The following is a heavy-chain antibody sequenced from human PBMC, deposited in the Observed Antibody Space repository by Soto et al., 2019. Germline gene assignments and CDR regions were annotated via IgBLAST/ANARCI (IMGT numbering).Heavy chain of an antibody. J-gene: IGHJ5*02. CDR1: GFTFGDYA. V-gene: IGHV3-49*03. CDR3: TRGFPETYTGWFDP. CDR2: IRSKAYGGTT. D-gene: IGHD2-2*02. Sequence: PGGSLRLSCTASGFTFGDYAMSWFRQAPGKGLEWVGFIRSKAYGGTTEYAASVKGRFTISRDDSKSIAYLQMNSLKTEDTAVYYCTRGFPETYTGWFDPRGQGTLVTVSS.